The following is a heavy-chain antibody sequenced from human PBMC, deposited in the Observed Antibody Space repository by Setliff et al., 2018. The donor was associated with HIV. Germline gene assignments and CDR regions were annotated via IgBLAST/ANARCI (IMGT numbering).Heavy chain of an antibody. J-gene: IGHJ6*02. Sequence: ASVKVSCKASGYTFTSYDINWVRQATGQGLEWMGWMNPNSGNTGYAQKFQGRVTITRNTFISTAYMELSSLRSEDTAVYYCARIRGYCSGGSCYSVFNYYYGMDVWGQGTTVTVSS. V-gene: IGHV1-8*03. D-gene: IGHD2-15*01. CDR1: GYTFTSYD. CDR3: ARIRGYCSGGSCYSVFNYYYGMDV. CDR2: MNPNSGNT.